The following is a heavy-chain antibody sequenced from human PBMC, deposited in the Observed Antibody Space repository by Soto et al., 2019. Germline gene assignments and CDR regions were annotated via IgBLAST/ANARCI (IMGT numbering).Heavy chain of an antibody. V-gene: IGHV4-4*07. CDR2: IYPSGST. D-gene: IGHD3-3*01. J-gene: IGHJ5*02. Sequence: PSETLSLTCTVCGGSISSYFWSWIRQPAGKGLEWIGRIYPSGSTNYNPSLKSRVTMSVDTSKNQFSLKLSSVTAADTAVYYCARGPVNDFWSGYSSYNWFDPWGQGTLVTVSS. CDR3: ARGPVNDFWSGYSSYNWFDP. CDR1: GGSISSYF.